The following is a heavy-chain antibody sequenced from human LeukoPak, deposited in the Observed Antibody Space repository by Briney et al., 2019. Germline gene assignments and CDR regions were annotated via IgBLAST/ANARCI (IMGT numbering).Heavy chain of an antibody. Sequence: ASVTVSYKTSGYSFATYGFCWVRQAPGDGLEWMGWISANTGKTSYAQKFQDRVTMTTDTSTATAYMELRSLRLDDTAVYFCAKVADDRMDYWGQGPLVTVSS. D-gene: IGHD3-3*01. J-gene: IGHJ4*02. CDR3: AKVADDRMDY. CDR1: GYSFATYG. V-gene: IGHV1-18*01. CDR2: ISANTGKT.